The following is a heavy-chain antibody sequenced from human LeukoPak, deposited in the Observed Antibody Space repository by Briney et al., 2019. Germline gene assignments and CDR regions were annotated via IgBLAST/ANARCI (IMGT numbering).Heavy chain of an antibody. CDR3: ARGRRGYSSLDY. Sequence: SETLSLTCAVYGGSFSGYYWSWIRQPPGKGLEWIGEINHSGSTNYNPSLKSRVTISVDTSKNQFPLKLSSVTAADTAVYYCARGRRGYSSLDYWGQGTLVTVSS. J-gene: IGHJ4*02. CDR1: GGSFSGYY. D-gene: IGHD6-13*01. V-gene: IGHV4-34*01. CDR2: INHSGST.